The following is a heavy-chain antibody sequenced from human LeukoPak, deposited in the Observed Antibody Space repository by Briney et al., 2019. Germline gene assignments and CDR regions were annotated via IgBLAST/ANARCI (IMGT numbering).Heavy chain of an antibody. J-gene: IGHJ4*02. Sequence: PGGSLRLSCAGSGFTFSSYTMNWVRQAPGKGLEWVASISSSSSNIYYADSLKGRFTISRDDAKNSLYLQMISLRAEDTAVYYCARAPSAYSYSHPYYFDYWGQGALVTVSS. V-gene: IGHV3-21*01. CDR2: ISSSSSNI. D-gene: IGHD5-18*01. CDR1: GFTFSSYT. CDR3: ARAPSAYSYSHPYYFDY.